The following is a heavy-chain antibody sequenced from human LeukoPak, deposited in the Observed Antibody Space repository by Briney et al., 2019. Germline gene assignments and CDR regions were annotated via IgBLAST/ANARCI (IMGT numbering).Heavy chain of an antibody. J-gene: IGHJ4*02. Sequence: SETLSLTCAVYGGSFSGYYWSWIRQPPGKELEWIGEINHSGSTNYNPSLKSRVTISVDTSKNQFSLKLSSVTAADTAVYYCARGADWGQGTLVTVSS. CDR2: INHSGST. V-gene: IGHV4-34*01. CDR1: GGSFSGYY. CDR3: ARGAD.